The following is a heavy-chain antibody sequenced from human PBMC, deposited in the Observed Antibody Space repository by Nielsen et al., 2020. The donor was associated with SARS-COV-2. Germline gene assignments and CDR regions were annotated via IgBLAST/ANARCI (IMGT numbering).Heavy chain of an antibody. Sequence: GESLKISCAASGFTFSSSSMNWVRQAPGKGLEWVSVIKTNGGITYYADSVKGRCTISRDNSKNTLYLQMNSLRAEDTAVYYCAKEEYSSPSYGMDVWGQGTTVTVSS. CDR2: IKTNGGIT. CDR3: AKEEYSSPSYGMDV. CDR1: GFTFSSSS. V-gene: IGHV3-23*01. J-gene: IGHJ6*02. D-gene: IGHD6-6*01.